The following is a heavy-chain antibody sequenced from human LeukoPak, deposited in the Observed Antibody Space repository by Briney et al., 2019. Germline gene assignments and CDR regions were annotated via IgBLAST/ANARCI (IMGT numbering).Heavy chain of an antibody. V-gene: IGHV3-74*01. CDR3: IRTLIVATSPYMDV. D-gene: IGHD5-12*01. J-gene: IGHJ6*03. Sequence: PGGPLRLSCAASVFTFSSYWMHWLRQAPGKGLVWVSRVNSDGTGTTYADSVEGRFTISRDNAKNTVYLQMHSLRAEDTAIYYCIRTLIVATSPYMDVWGKGTTVTVSS. CDR2: VNSDGTGT. CDR1: VFTFSSYW.